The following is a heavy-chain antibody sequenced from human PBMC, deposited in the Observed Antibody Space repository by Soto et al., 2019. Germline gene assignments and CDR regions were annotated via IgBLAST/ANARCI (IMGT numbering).Heavy chain of an antibody. CDR3: ARAPAIAHWYFDL. J-gene: IGHJ2*01. D-gene: IGHD2-21*02. Sequence: QLQLQESGSGLVKPSQTLSLTCAVSGGSISSGGAISSNSYSWNWIRQPPGKGLEWIGSIYESGNTYYRPSLKSRVSISVDRAKNQFSLNLSSVTAADTAVYYCARAPAIAHWYFDLWGRGTLVTVSS. V-gene: IGHV4-30-2*01. CDR1: GGSISSGGAISSNSYS. CDR2: IYESGNT.